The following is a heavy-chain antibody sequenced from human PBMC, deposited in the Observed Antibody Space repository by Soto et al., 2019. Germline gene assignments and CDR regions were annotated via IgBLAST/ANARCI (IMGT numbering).Heavy chain of an antibody. J-gene: IGHJ4*02. CDR1: GFTFSSYA. CDR3: AKDLYERNIVATIYGGVFDY. V-gene: IGHV3-23*01. D-gene: IGHD5-12*01. CDR2: ISGSGGST. Sequence: GGSLRLSCAASGFTFSSYAMSWVRQAPGKGLEWVSAISGSGGSTYYADSVKGRFTISRDNSKNTLYLQMNSLRAEDTAVYYCAKDLYERNIVATIYGGVFDYWGQGTLVTVSS.